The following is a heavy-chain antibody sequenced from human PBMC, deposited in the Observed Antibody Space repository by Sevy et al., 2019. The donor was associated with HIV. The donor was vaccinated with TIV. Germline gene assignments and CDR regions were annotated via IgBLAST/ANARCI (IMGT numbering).Heavy chain of an antibody. CDR3: ATPRASGWYEGTGGYFDF. V-gene: IGHV4-39*01. CDR1: GGSISSSSYY. J-gene: IGHJ2*01. CDR2: VYSTGST. Sequence: SETLSLICSVSGGSISSSSYYWGWIRQPPGKGLEWIGSVYSTGSTSYNPSLRSRVTVSADTSKNQLSLKLDSGNAADTAVYYCATPRASGWYEGTGGYFDFWGPGTLVTVSS. D-gene: IGHD6-19*01.